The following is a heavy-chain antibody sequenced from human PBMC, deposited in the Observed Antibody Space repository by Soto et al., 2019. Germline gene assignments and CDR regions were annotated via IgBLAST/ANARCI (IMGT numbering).Heavy chain of an antibody. Sequence: QVQLVESGRGVVQPGRSLRLSCAASGFTFSSYGMHWVRQAPGKGLEWVAVIWYDGGNKYYADSVKGRFTISRDNYKNTLYLQMNSLRAEDTDVYYCARDQHGGFSRSWYFDLWGRGALVTVSS. J-gene: IGHJ2*01. CDR1: GFTFSSYG. D-gene: IGHD2-15*01. V-gene: IGHV3-33*01. CDR2: IWYDGGNK. CDR3: ARDQHGGFSRSWYFDL.